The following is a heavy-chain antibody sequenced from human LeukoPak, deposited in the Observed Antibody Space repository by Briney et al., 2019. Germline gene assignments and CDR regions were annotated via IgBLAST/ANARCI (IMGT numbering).Heavy chain of an antibody. CDR3: AKGSRPNWKGWFDP. V-gene: IGHV3-30*18. J-gene: IGHJ5*02. Sequence: GGSLRLSCAASGFTFSSYGMHWVRQAPGKGLEWVAVISYDGSNKYYADSVEGRFTISRDNSKNTLYLQMNSLRAEDTAVYYCAKGSRPNWKGWFDPWGQGTLVTVSS. CDR2: ISYDGSNK. D-gene: IGHD1-1*01. CDR1: GFTFSSYG.